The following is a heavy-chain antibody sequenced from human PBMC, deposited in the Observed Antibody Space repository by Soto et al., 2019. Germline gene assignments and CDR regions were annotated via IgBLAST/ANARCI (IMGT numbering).Heavy chain of an antibody. CDR3: ARYCSGGQAGGAGFGMDV. V-gene: IGHV1-69*13. Sequence: SVKVSCKASGGTFSSYAISWVRQAPGQGLEWMGGIIPIFGTANYAQKFQGRVTITADESTSTAYMELSSLRSEDTAVYYCARYCSGGQAGGAGFGMDVWGQGTTVTVSS. CDR1: GGTFSSYA. D-gene: IGHD2-15*01. J-gene: IGHJ6*02. CDR2: IIPIFGTA.